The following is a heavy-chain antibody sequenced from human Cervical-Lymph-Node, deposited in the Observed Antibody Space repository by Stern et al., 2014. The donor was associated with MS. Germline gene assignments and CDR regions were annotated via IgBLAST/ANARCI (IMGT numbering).Heavy chain of an antibody. J-gene: IGHJ4*02. V-gene: IGHV1-2*02. CDR3: ARASGGTEDFDY. D-gene: IGHD2-15*01. CDR1: EFTFTDYY. CDR2: INPETGVT. Sequence: VQLVESGAEVKKPGASVKVSCKASEFTFTDYYMNWVRQAPGHGLEWMGWINPETGVTNYAQKFRGRVTMTRDTSINTAYMELNSLRSDDTAVYYCARASGGTEDFDYWGQGALVIVSS.